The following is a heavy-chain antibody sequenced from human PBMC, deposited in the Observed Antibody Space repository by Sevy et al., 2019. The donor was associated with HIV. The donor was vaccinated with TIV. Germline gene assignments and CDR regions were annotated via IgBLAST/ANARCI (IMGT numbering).Heavy chain of an antibody. Sequence: GGSLRLSCAASGFTFSSFGMHWVRQAPGKGLEWVAVIWYEGSTTYYADSVRGRFTISRDSSNNTLYLQMNSLRADDTAVYYCAATATHLDHWGQGTLVTVSS. J-gene: IGHJ4*02. CDR2: IWYEGSTT. CDR3: AATATHLDH. CDR1: GFTFSSFG. D-gene: IGHD1-26*01. V-gene: IGHV3-33*01.